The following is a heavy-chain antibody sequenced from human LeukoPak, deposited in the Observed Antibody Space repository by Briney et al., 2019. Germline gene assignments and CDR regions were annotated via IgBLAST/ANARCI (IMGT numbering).Heavy chain of an antibody. D-gene: IGHD3-16*02. J-gene: IGHJ4*02. Sequence: TSVKVSCKASGGTFSSYAISWVRQAPGQGLEWMGGIIPIFGTANYAQKFQGRVTITTDESTSTAYMELSSLRSEDTAVYYCAREGRLGELSLQFDYWGQGTLVTVSS. CDR2: IIPIFGTA. V-gene: IGHV1-69*05. CDR1: GGTFSSYA. CDR3: AREGRLGELSLQFDY.